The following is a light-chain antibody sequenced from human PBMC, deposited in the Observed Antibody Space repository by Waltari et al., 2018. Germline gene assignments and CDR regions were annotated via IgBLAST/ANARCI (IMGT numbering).Light chain of an antibody. V-gene: IGLV2-14*03. Sequence: QSALTQTASVSGSPGQSITISCTGTSSDVGAYNHVSWYQQNPGKAPKVMIYDVSNRPSGVSNRFSGSKSGNTASLSISGLQAEDEADYYCSSFTTSSTYVFGTGTKVTVL. CDR3: SSFTTSSTYV. CDR2: DVS. CDR1: SSDVGAYNH. J-gene: IGLJ1*01.